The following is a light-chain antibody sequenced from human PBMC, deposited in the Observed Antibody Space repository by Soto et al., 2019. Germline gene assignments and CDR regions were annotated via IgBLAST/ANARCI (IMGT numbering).Light chain of an antibody. CDR1: QSVDSNY. CDR3: QQYDSSPLT. Sequence: IVLTHSPETLSLSPGERATLSCRASQSVDSNYLAWYQQKPGQAPRVLIYGASIRATGIPDRFSGSGSGTDFTLTISRLETEDSAVYYCQQYDSSPLTFGGGTKVDIK. CDR2: GAS. J-gene: IGKJ4*01. V-gene: IGKV3-20*01.